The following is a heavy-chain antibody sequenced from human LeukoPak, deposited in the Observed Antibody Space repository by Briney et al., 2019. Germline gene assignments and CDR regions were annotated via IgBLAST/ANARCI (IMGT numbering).Heavy chain of an antibody. CDR2: IRYDGSDK. CDR1: GFTFSSYA. V-gene: IGHV3-30*02. CDR3: AREDSSGYANFDY. J-gene: IGHJ4*02. Sequence: PGGSLRLSCAASGFTFSSYAMHWVRQAPGKGLEWVAFIRYDGSDKYYADSVKGRFTISRDNSKNTLYLQMNSLRAEDTAVYYCAREDSSGYANFDYWGQGTLVTVSS. D-gene: IGHD3-22*01.